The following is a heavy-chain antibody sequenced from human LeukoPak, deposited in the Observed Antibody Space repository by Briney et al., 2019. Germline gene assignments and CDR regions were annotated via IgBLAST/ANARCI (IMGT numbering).Heavy chain of an antibody. V-gene: IGHV3-33*01. D-gene: IGHD5-12*01. CDR2: IRYDGSTI. Sequence: GGSLRLSCAASGXTFSDYGMHWVRQAPGKGLEWVAVIRYDGSTIYYADSVKGRFTISRDDSKKTLYLQMDSLRAEDTAVYYCARAYSRESGYDFVFGYWGQGTLVTVSS. J-gene: IGHJ4*02. CDR1: GXTFSDYG. CDR3: ARAYSRESGYDFVFGY.